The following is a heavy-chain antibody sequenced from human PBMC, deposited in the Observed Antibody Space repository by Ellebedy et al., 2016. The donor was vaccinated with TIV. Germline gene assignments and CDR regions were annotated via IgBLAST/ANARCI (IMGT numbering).Heavy chain of an antibody. V-gene: IGHV4-59*01. Sequence: RVTISVDTSENQFSLELSSVTAADTAVYYCARATTMSNYNMDVWGQGTTVTVSS. J-gene: IGHJ6*02. D-gene: IGHD4-17*01. CDR3: ARATTMSNYNMDV.